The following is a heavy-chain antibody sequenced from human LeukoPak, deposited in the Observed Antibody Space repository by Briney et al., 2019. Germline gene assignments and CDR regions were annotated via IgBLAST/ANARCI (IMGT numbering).Heavy chain of an antibody. CDR3: VAGYYYDSSGYYYWSY. J-gene: IGHJ4*02. CDR1: GFTFSNAW. Sequence: GGSLRLSCAASGFTFSNAWMSWVRQAPGKGLEWVGRIKSKTDGRTTDYAAPVKGRFTISRDDSKNTLFLQMNSLKTDDTAVYYCVAGYYYDSSGYYYWSYWGQGTLVTVSS. D-gene: IGHD3-22*01. V-gene: IGHV3-15*01. CDR2: IKSKTDGRTT.